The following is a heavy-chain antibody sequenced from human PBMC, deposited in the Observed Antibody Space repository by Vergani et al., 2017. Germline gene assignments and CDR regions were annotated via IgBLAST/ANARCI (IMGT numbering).Heavy chain of an antibody. Sequence: EVQLVESGGDLVQPGGSLRLSCAASGFTFIMHAMSWVRQAPGKGLEWVSTLSASDRRTHYADSVKGRFTISRDNSKNTLFLHMNSLRPEDTAVYYCARDPRGYGGDPEDYYYGMDVWGQGTTVTVSS. CDR2: LSASDRRT. D-gene: IGHD2-21*02. CDR1: GFTFIMHA. J-gene: IGHJ6*02. V-gene: IGHV3-23*04. CDR3: ARDPRGYGGDPEDYYYGMDV.